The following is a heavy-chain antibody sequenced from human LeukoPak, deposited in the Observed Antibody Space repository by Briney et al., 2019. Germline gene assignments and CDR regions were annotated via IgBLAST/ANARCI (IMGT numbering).Heavy chain of an antibody. Sequence: SETLPLTCAVYGGSFSGYYWSWIRLPPGKGLEWIGEINHSGSTNYNPSLKSRVTISVDTSKNQFSLKLSSVTAADTAVYYCARAAFYYDSSGYLDYWGQGTLVTVSS. CDR3: ARAAFYYDSSGYLDY. CDR2: INHSGST. V-gene: IGHV4-34*01. D-gene: IGHD3-22*01. J-gene: IGHJ4*02. CDR1: GGSFSGYY.